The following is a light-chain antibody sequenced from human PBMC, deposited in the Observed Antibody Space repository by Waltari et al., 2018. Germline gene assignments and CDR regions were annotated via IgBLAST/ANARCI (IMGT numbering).Light chain of an antibody. CDR2: KAN. J-gene: IGLJ3*02. CDR1: SGSISATSS. V-gene: IGLV8-61*01. CDR3: ALYMGGGIWV. Sequence: QTVVTQEPSLSVSPGGTVTLTFALSSGSISATSSPTWYQQTPGQAPRTLVYKANTRSSGVPDRFSGSILENKAALTITGAQADDECDYYCALYMGGGIWVFGGGTKLTVL.